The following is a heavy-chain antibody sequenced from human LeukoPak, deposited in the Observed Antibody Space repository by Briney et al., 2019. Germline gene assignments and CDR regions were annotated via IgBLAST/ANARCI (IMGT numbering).Heavy chain of an antibody. V-gene: IGHV3-33*01. CDR1: GFTFSSYG. CDR2: IWYDGSNK. Sequence: GGSLRLSCAASGFTFSSYGMHWVRQAPGKGLEWVAVIWYDGSNKYYADSVKGRFTISRDNSKNTLYLQMNSLRAEDMAVYYCARDHSSGYYYFDYWGQGTLVTVSS. CDR3: ARDHSSGYYYFDY. J-gene: IGHJ4*02. D-gene: IGHD3-22*01.